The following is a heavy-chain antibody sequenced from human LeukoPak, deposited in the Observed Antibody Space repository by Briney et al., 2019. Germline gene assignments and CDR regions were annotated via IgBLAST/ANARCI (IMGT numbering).Heavy chain of an antibody. CDR1: GFTVSNNY. J-gene: IGHJ4*02. CDR3: ARGAAPYSSSSGGYYFDY. D-gene: IGHD6-6*01. CDR2: IWYDGSNK. Sequence: GGSLRLSCAGSGFTVSNNYMTWVRQAPGKGLEWVAVIWYDGSNKYYADSVKGRFTISRDNSKNTLYLQMNSLRAEDTAVYYCARGAAPYSSSSGGYYFDYWGQGTLVTVSS. V-gene: IGHV3-33*08.